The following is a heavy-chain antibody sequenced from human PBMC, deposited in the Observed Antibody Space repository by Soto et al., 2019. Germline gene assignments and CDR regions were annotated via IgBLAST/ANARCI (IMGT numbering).Heavy chain of an antibody. CDR2: IYYSGST. Sequence: SETLSLTCTVSGGSISSGGYYWSWIRQHPGKGLEWIGYIYYSGSTYYNPSLKSRVTISVDTSKNQFSLHLNSVTPEDTAVYYCAREFPYYVSSDSYLDYWGQGALVTVSS. D-gene: IGHD3-16*01. J-gene: IGHJ4*02. V-gene: IGHV4-31*03. CDR1: GGSISSGGYY. CDR3: AREFPYYVSSDSYLDY.